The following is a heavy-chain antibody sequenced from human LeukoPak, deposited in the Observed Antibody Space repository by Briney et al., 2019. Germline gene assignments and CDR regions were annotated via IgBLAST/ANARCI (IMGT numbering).Heavy chain of an antibody. CDR3: TTLGNAYFP. D-gene: IGHD1-1*01. Sequence: GGSLRLSCAASGFTFSTYGMHWVRQAPGKGLEWMAVIWYDGSNKYHADSVKGRFTISRDNSKNTLYLQMNSLRTEDTAVYYCTTLGNAYFPWGRGTLVTVSS. J-gene: IGHJ5*02. CDR2: IWYDGSNK. V-gene: IGHV3-33*01. CDR1: GFTFSTYG.